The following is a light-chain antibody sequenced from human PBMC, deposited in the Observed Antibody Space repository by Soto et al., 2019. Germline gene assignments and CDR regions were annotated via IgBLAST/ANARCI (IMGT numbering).Light chain of an antibody. J-gene: IGKJ5*01. CDR3: QQRFNWQVT. CDR2: DAS. V-gene: IGKV3-11*01. CDR1: QSVGSF. Sequence: EIVLPQSTATLSFSPGERATLSCRASQSVGSFLAWYQHRPGQAPRVLIYDASNRATGIPARFSGSGSGTDFTLTISSLEPEDFAVYYCQQRFNWQVTFGQGTRLAI.